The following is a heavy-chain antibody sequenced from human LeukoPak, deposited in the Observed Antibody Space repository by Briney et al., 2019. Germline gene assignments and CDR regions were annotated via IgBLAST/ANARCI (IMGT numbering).Heavy chain of an antibody. CDR3: ARDEDAIRPLDY. CDR2: ISYDGSNK. D-gene: IGHD2-15*01. V-gene: IGHV3-30-3*01. Sequence: GRSPRLSCAASGFTFSSYAMHWVRQAPGKGLEWVAVISYDGSNKYYADSVKGRFTISRDNSKNTLYLQMNSLRAEDTAVYYCARDEDAIRPLDYWGQGTLVTVSS. CDR1: GFTFSSYA. J-gene: IGHJ4*02.